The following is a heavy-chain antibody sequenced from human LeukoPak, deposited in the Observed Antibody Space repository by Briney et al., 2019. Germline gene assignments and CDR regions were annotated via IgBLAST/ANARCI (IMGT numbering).Heavy chain of an antibody. Sequence: SETLSLTCAVYGGPFSGYYWSWIRQPPGKGLEWIGEINHSGSTNYNPSLKSRVTISVDTSKNQFSLKLSSVTAADTAVYYCARGLRRVAVAGGWFDPWGQGTLVTVSS. D-gene: IGHD6-19*01. J-gene: IGHJ5*02. CDR3: ARGLRRVAVAGGWFDP. V-gene: IGHV4-34*01. CDR1: GGPFSGYY. CDR2: INHSGST.